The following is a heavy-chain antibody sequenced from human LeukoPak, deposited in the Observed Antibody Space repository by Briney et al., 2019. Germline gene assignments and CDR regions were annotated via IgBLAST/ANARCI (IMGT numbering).Heavy chain of an antibody. CDR2: IKGDGSST. CDR3: ARASTTVPNLLNY. CDR1: GFAVSSVY. V-gene: IGHV3-74*01. J-gene: IGHJ4*02. D-gene: IGHD4-17*01. Sequence: PGGSLRLSCAASGFAVSSVYMTWVRQAPGKGLVWVSRIKGDGSSTIYADSVKGRFTISRDNSKNTLYLQTSSLRAEDTAVYYCARASTTVPNLLNYWGQGTLVTVSS.